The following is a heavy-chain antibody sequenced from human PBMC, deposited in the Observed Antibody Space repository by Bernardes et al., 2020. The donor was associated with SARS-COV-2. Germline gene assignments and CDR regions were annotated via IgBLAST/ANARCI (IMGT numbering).Heavy chain of an antibody. D-gene: IGHD6-13*01. CDR2: ISSSGSTI. V-gene: IGHV3-11*04. CDR3: ARFSAYSTSEIDH. J-gene: IGHJ4*02. CDR1: GFTFSDYY. Sequence: GSLRLSCAASGFTFSDYYMSWIRQAPGKGLEWVSYISSSGSTIYYADSVKGRFTISRDNSKNTLYLQMNSLRAEDTAVYFCARFSAYSTSEIDHWGQGTLVTVSS.